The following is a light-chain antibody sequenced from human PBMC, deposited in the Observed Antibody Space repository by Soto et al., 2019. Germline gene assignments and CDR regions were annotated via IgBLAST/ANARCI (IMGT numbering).Light chain of an antibody. J-gene: IGLJ2*01. V-gene: IGLV1-44*01. CDR2: SNN. Sequence: QSVLTQPPSASGTPGQRVTISCSGSTSNIGSNTVNWYQQLPGTAPKLLIYSNNQRPSGVPDRFSGSKSGTSASLAISGLQSEDEADYYCAAWDDSPKAVVFGGGTELTVL. CDR3: AAWDDSPKAVV. CDR1: TSNIGSNT.